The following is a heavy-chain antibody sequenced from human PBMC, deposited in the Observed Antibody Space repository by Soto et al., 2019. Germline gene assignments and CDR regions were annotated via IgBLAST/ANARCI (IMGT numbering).Heavy chain of an antibody. CDR1: GSTFSSYA. CDR2: IIPIFGTA. J-gene: IGHJ5*02. CDR3: ARDQLYCSGGSCILNNWFDP. Sequence: ASVKVSCKASGSTFSSYAISWVRQAPGQGLEWMGGIIPIFGTANYAQKFQGRVTITADESTSTAYMELSSLRSEDTAVYYCARDQLYCSGGSCILNNWFDPWGQGTLVTVSS. V-gene: IGHV1-69*13. D-gene: IGHD2-15*01.